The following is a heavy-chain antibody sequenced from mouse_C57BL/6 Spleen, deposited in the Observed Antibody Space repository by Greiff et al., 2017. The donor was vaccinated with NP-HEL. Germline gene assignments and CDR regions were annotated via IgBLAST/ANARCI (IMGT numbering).Heavy chain of an antibody. V-gene: IGHV1-81*01. J-gene: IGHJ4*01. CDR1: GYTFTSYG. D-gene: IGHD2-4*01. CDR2: IYPRSGNT. Sequence: VQLQQSGAELARPGASVKLSCKASGYTFTSYGISWVKQRTGQGLEWIGEIYPRSGNTYYNEKFKGKATLTADKSSSTAYMELRSLTSEDSAVYFCARRDDYDRDYYAMDYWGQGTSVTVSS. CDR3: ARRDDYDRDYYAMDY.